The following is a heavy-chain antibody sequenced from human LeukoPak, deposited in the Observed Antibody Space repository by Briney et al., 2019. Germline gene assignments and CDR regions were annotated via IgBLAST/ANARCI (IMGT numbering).Heavy chain of an antibody. Sequence: SETLSLTCAVYGGSFSGYYWSWIRQPPGKGLEWIGEINHSGSTNYNPSLKSRVTISVDTSKNQLSLKLSSVTAADTAVYYCARVVSGFIDYWGQGTLVTVSS. CDR2: INHSGST. J-gene: IGHJ4*02. D-gene: IGHD3-22*01. CDR3: ARVVSGFIDY. CDR1: GGSFSGYY. V-gene: IGHV4-34*01.